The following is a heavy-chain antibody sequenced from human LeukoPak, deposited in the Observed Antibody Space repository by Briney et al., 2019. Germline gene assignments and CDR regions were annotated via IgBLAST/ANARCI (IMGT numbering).Heavy chain of an antibody. Sequence: SETLSLTCTVSGGSISSYYWSWIRQPPGKGLEWIGEINHSGSTNYNPSLKSRVTISVDTSKNQFSLKLSSVTAADTAVYYCARRSYYGPSHYYYYYMDVWGKGTTVTISS. D-gene: IGHD1-26*01. J-gene: IGHJ6*03. V-gene: IGHV4-34*01. CDR3: ARRSYYGPSHYYYYYMDV. CDR2: INHSGST. CDR1: GGSISSYY.